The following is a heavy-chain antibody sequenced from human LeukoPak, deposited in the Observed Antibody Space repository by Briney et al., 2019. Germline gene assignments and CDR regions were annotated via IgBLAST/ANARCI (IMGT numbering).Heavy chain of an antibody. CDR1: GFSFSSYA. V-gene: IGHV3-30-3*01. Sequence: PGRSLRLSCAASGFSFSSYAMHWVRQPPGKGLEWVAFMSYDGSDKYYADSVKGRFTISRDISKNTLYLQMNSLRVEDAAVYYCSRVGSLYYDSSGYYPDCWGQGTLVTVSS. CDR2: MSYDGSDK. J-gene: IGHJ4*02. D-gene: IGHD3-22*01. CDR3: SRVGSLYYDSSGYYPDC.